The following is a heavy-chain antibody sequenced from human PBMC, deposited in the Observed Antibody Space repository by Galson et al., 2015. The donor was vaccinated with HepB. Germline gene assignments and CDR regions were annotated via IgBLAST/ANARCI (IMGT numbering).Heavy chain of an antibody. V-gene: IGHV3-30-3*01. J-gene: IGHJ4*02. CDR1: GFTFSNYA. Sequence: SLRLSCAASGFTFSNYAMHWVRQAPGKGLEWVADVSYDGSNKYYAGSVKGRFTISRDNSKNTLYLQMNSLRAEDTAVYYCARDLLREGSSPFDYWGQGTLVTVSS. CDR3: ARDLLREGSSPFDY. CDR2: VSYDGSNK. D-gene: IGHD6-6*01.